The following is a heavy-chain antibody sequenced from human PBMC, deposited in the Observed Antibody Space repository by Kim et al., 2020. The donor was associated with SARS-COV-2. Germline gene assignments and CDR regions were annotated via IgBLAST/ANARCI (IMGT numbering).Heavy chain of an antibody. J-gene: IGHJ4*02. CDR3: ARDPPNIAVVGY. V-gene: IGHV3-72*01. D-gene: IGHD6-19*01. Sequence: EYAASVKGRFTISRDDSKNSLYLQMNSLKTEDTAVYYCARDPPNIAVVGYWGQGTLVTVSS.